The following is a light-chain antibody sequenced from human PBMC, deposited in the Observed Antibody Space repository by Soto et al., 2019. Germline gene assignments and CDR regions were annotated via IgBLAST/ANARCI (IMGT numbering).Light chain of an antibody. Sequence: EIVMTQSPATLSVSPGERATLSCRASQSVSSNLAWYQQKPGQAPRLLFYGASTRATGVPARFSGSGSGKDFTLTISSLQSEDFADYYCQQSNNWPSTFGQGNKLEIK. CDR1: QSVSSN. CDR2: GAS. CDR3: QQSNNWPST. J-gene: IGKJ2*01. V-gene: IGKV3-15*01.